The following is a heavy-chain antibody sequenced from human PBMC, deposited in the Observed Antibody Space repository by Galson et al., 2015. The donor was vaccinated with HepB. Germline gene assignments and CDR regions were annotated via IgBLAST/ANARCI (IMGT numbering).Heavy chain of an antibody. CDR1: GFTFNRYW. Sequence: SLRLSCAASGFTFNRYWMNWVRQAPGKGLEWVANINQDGSETYYGDSVKGRFTISRVNAKESLYLQMNSLRSDDTAIYFCATAGWSNKWLFDSWGQGTLVTVSS. CDR3: ATAGWSNKWLFDS. D-gene: IGHD5-12*01. CDR2: INQDGSET. V-gene: IGHV3-7*03. J-gene: IGHJ4*02.